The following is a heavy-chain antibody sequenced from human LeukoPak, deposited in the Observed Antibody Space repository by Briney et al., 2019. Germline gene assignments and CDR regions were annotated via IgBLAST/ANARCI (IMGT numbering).Heavy chain of an antibody. CDR1: GFTVSSNY. CDR3: ARGYDYVWGRYRSDY. Sequence: PGGSLRLSCAASGFTVSSNYMSWVRQAPGKGLEWVSVIYSGGSTYYADSVKGRFTISRDNSKNTLYLQMNSLRAEDTAVYYCARGYDYVWGRYRSDYWGQGTLVTVSS. J-gene: IGHJ4*02. D-gene: IGHD3-16*02. V-gene: IGHV3-66*01. CDR2: IYSGGST.